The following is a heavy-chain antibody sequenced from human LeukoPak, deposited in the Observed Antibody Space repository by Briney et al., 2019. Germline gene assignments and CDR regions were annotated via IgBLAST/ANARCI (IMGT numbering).Heavy chain of an antibody. CDR1: GYTFTAYY. J-gene: IGHJ4*02. V-gene: IGHV1-2*02. CDR3: AREGFCTGSKCPAEY. D-gene: IGHD2-8*02. Sequence: ASVKVSCKASGYTFTAYYTYWVRQAPGQGLEWMGWINPNTGGTNSVQKFQGRVTMTRDTSISTAYMELKRLSSDDTAVYFCAREGFCTGSKCPAEYWGQGTLVTVSS. CDR2: INPNTGGT.